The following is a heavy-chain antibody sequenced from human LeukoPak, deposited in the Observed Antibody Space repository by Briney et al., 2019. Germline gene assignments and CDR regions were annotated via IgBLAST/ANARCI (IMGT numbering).Heavy chain of an antibody. V-gene: IGHV3-33*01. D-gene: IGHD2-15*01. CDR2: IWYDGGNK. CDR1: GFSFSSYA. CDR3: AREQSGGLDY. Sequence: GGSLRLSCAASGFSFSSYAVHWVRQAPGKGLEWVAVIWYDGGNKYSSASLKGRFTISRDNSKNTLYLQMNSLRAEDTAVYYCAREQSGGLDYWGQGTLVTVSS. J-gene: IGHJ4*02.